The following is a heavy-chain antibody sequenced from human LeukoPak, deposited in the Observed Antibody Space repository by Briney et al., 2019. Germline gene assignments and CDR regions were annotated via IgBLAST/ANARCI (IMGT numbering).Heavy chain of an antibody. V-gene: IGHV1-69*04. J-gene: IGHJ3*02. CDR1: GGTFSSYA. CDR3: ARVRGRDGYNQDAFDI. CDR2: IIPILGTA. Sequence: SVKVSCKASGGTFSSYAISWVRQAPGQGLEWMGRIIPILGTANYAQKFQGRVTITADKSTSTAYMELSSLRSEDTAVYYCARVRGRDGYNQDAFDIWGQGTMVTVSS. D-gene: IGHD5-24*01.